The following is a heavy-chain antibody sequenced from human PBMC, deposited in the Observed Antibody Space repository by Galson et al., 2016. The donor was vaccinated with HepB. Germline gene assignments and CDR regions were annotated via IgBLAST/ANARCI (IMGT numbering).Heavy chain of an antibody. V-gene: IGHV4-39*02. CDR3: AYCCRTICQKFYYYMDV. CDR1: GDSISSTSDY. Sequence: SETLSLTCTVSGDSISSTSDYWGWIRQSPGEGLEWIGSIYYLETSYYNPSLKGRVTISVDTSKNHFYLKLNSVTAADTAMYYCAYCCRTICQKFYYYMDVWGKGTTVTVSS. CDR2: IYYLETS. D-gene: IGHD2-2*01. J-gene: IGHJ6*03.